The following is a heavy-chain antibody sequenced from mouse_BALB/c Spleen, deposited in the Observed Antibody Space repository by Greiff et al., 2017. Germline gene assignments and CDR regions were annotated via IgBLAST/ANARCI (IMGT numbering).Heavy chain of an antibody. D-gene: IGHD3-3*01. CDR1: GYTFTDYE. CDR3: TRGTPFDY. Sequence: QVQLKESGAELVRPGASVTLSCKASGYTFTDYEMHWVKQTPVHGLEWIGAIDPETGGTAYNQKFKGKATLTADKSSSTAYMELRSLTSEDSAVYYCTRGTPFDYWGQGTTLTVSS. J-gene: IGHJ2*01. V-gene: IGHV1-15*01. CDR2: IDPETGGT.